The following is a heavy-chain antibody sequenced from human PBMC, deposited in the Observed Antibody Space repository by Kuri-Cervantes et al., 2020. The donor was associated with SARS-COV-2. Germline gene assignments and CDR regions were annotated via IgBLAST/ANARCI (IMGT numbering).Heavy chain of an antibody. CDR1: GYTFTSYY. Sequence: ASVKVSCKASGYTFTSYYMHWVRQAPGQGLEWMGWINPNSGGTNYAQKFQGRVTMTRDTSISTAYMELSRLRSDDTAVYYCAREGIAANLNFDYWGQGTLVTVSS. J-gene: IGHJ4*02. CDR2: INPNSGGT. V-gene: IGHV1-2*02. CDR3: AREGIAANLNFDY. D-gene: IGHD6-13*01.